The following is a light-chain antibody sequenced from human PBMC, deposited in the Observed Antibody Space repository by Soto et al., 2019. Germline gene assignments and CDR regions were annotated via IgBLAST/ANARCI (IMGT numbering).Light chain of an antibody. CDR2: EVR. Sequence: QSALTQPASVSGSPGQWITISCTGTSSDVGSFNFVSWYQQHPGKAPKLMIYEVRNRPSGVSDRFSGSRSGNTASLTISGLQAEDESDYYCSSYTSSSTWVFGGGTKLTVL. CDR1: SSDVGSFNF. CDR3: SSYTSSSTWV. J-gene: IGLJ3*02. V-gene: IGLV2-14*01.